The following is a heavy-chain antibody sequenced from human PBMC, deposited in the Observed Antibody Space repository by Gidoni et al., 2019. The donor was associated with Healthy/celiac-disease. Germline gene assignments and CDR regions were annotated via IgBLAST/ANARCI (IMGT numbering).Heavy chain of an antibody. CDR3: AGEDRVARYYYYYGMDV. Sequence: QVQLVQSGAEGKKPGSSVKVSCKASGGTFSSYAISWVRQAPGQGLAWMGGIIPIVGTANCARKFQGRVTITADESTGTTYMELISLRSEDTAVYYCAGEDRVARYYYYYGMDVWGQGTTVTVSS. J-gene: IGHJ6*02. CDR1: GGTFSSYA. CDR2: IIPIVGTA. V-gene: IGHV1-69*01. D-gene: IGHD2-15*01.